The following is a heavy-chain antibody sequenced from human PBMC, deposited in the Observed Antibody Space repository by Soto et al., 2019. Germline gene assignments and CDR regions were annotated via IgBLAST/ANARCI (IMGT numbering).Heavy chain of an antibody. CDR3: ARGLPFLAPTSSPSGYRRSGYYWRSSSLILDY. D-gene: IGHD3-3*01. J-gene: IGHJ4*02. Sequence: SETLSLTCTVSGGSISSSSYYWGWIRQPPGKGLEWIGSIYYSGSTYYNPSLKSRVTISVDTSKNQFSLKLSSVTAADTAVYYCARGLPFLAPTSSPSGYRRSGYYWRSSSLILDYWGQGTLVTVSS. CDR2: IYYSGST. CDR1: GGSISSSSYY. V-gene: IGHV4-39*01.